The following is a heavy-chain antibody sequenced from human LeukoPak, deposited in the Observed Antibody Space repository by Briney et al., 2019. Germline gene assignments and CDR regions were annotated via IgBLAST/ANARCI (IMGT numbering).Heavy chain of an antibody. V-gene: IGHV1-46*01. J-gene: IGHJ5*02. CDR2: INPSGGGT. CDR1: GYTFTSYY. D-gene: IGHD1-7*01. CDR3: ARTWGNYQSPFDP. Sequence: GASVKVSCKASGYTFTSYYIHWVRQAPGQGLEWMGIINPSGGGTSYAQKFQDRVTMTRDTSTSTVYMELSSLRSEDTAVYSCARTWGNYQSPFDPWGQGTLVTVSS.